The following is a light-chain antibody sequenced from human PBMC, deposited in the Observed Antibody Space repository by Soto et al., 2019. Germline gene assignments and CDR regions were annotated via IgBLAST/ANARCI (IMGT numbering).Light chain of an antibody. Sequence: QSVLTQPASVSGSPGKSITISCTGASSDVGGNNYVSWYQQYPGKSPKLMVCDVSNRPSGVSNRVSGSKSGNPASLTLSGLQAEDEADYSCCSFTGPSYVFGTGTKLTVL. J-gene: IGLJ1*01. V-gene: IGLV2-14*01. CDR3: CSFTGPSYV. CDR1: SSDVGGNNY. CDR2: DVS.